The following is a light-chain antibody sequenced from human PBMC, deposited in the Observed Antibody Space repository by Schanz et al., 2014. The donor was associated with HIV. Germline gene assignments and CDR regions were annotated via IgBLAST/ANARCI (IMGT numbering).Light chain of an antibody. V-gene: IGKV3-20*01. CDR1: ETISRSY. CDR2: GAS. CDR3: QQYGSSPRT. Sequence: EIVLAQSPDTLSLSPGERATLSCRASETISRSYLAWYQQKPGQAPRLLIYGASSRATGIPDRFSGSGSGTDFTLTITGLEPEDFAVYYCQQYGSSPRTFGPGTKVDIK. J-gene: IGKJ3*01.